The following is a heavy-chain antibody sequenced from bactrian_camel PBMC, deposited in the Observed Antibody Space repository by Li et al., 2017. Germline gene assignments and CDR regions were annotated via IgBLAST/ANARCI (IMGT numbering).Heavy chain of an antibody. CDR2: INTTGGNT. CDR1: GFTFSYYW. D-gene: IGHD2*01. Sequence: HVQLVESGGGLVQPGGSLRLSCAASGFTFSYYWMYWVRQAPGKGLEWVSSINTTGGNTNYADSVKGRFTISRDNAKNTLYLQMNSLKAEDRARYYCVRDGGSLTFDYWGQGTQVTVS. CDR3: VRDGGSLTFDY. J-gene: IGHJ4*01. V-gene: IGHV3S1*01.